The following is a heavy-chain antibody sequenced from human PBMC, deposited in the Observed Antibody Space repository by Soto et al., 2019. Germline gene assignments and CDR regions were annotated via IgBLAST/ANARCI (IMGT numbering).Heavy chain of an antibody. CDR3: ATGVGATTFCFDP. V-gene: IGHV1-2*04. Sequence: GGSVKVSCKASGYTFTGYYMHWVRQAPGQGLEWMGWINPNSGGTNYAQKFQGWVTMTRDTSISTAYMELSRLRSDDTAVYYCATGVGATTFCFDPWGQGTLVTVSS. CDR2: INPNSGGT. J-gene: IGHJ5*02. CDR1: GYTFTGYY. D-gene: IGHD1-26*01.